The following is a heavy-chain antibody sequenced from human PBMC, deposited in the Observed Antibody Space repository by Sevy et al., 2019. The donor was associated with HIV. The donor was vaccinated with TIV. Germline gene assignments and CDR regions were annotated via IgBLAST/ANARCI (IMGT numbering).Heavy chain of an antibody. Sequence: GGSLRLSFGPSGFTFGNYSMSGFRQPPGKGRGWVSTLYLGWGEKNYPDSVKGRSTISRDNSKSSVYLQMNNLRPEDTAVYYCAREGCTKPHDYWGQGTLVTVSS. J-gene: IGHJ4*02. V-gene: IGHV3-23*01. CDR2: LYLGWGEK. D-gene: IGHD2-8*01. CDR1: GFTFGNYS. CDR3: AREGCTKPHDY.